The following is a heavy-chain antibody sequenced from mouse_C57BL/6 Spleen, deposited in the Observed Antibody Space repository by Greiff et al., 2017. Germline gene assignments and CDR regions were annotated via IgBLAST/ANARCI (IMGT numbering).Heavy chain of an antibody. V-gene: IGHV5-4*01. CDR1: GFTFSSYA. CDR3: ARDGELEGYFDY. J-gene: IGHJ2*01. Sequence: EVMLVESGAGLVKPGGSLKLSCAASGFTFSSYAMSWVRQTPEKRLEWVATISDGGSYTYYPDNVKGRFTISRDNAKNNLYLQMSHLKSEDTAMYYCARDGELEGYFDYWGQGTTLTVSS. D-gene: IGHD4-1*01. CDR2: ISDGGSYT.